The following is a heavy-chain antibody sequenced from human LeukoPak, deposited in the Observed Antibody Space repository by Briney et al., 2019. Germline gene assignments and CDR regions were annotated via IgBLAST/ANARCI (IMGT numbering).Heavy chain of an antibody. CDR3: ARGWGYSSSFDY. D-gene: IGHD5-18*01. V-gene: IGHV4-59*01. Sequence: SETLSLTCTVSGGSISSYYWSWIRQPPGKGLEWIGYIYYSGSTNYNPSLKSRVTISVDTSKNQFSLKLSSVTAADTAVYYCARGWGYSSSFDYWGQGTLVTVSS. CDR1: GGSISSYY. CDR2: IYYSGST. J-gene: IGHJ4*02.